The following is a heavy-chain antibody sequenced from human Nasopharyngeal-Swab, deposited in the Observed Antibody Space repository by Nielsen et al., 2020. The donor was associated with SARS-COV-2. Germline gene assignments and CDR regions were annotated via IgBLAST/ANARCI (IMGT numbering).Heavy chain of an antibody. CDR2: TRKRGNTYAT. V-gene: IGHV3-72*01. J-gene: IGHJ4*02. Sequence: VRQAPGKGLEWVGRTRKRGNTYATEYAASVKGRFTISRVDSRNSLYLHMSGLTTEDTAVYYCSRWEGGAYFDYWGQGTLVTVSS. CDR3: SRWEGGAYFDY. D-gene: IGHD1-26*01.